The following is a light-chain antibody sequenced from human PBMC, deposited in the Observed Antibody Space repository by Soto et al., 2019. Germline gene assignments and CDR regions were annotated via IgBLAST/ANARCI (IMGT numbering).Light chain of an antibody. CDR1: SSDVGGYNY. CDR2: EVT. Sequence: QSVLTQPASVSGSPGQSITISCTATSSDVGGYNYVSWYQQHPDKAPKLMIYEVTNRPSGVSNRFSGSKSGNTASLTISGLQSEDEADYYCSSYTISSSLVFGVGTKLTVL. J-gene: IGLJ3*02. V-gene: IGLV2-14*01. CDR3: SSYTISSSLV.